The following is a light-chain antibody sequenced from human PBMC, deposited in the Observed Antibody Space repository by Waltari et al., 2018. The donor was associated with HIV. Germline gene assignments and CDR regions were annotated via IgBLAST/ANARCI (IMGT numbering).Light chain of an antibody. CDR3: CSYAGSSTLEV. J-gene: IGLJ2*01. V-gene: IGLV2-23*01. CDR2: EGS. CDR1: SSDVGSYNL. Sequence: QSALTQPASVSGSPGQSITLSCTGTSSDVGSYNLLSCYQQHPGKAPKLMIYEGSKRPSGVSNRFSGSKSGNTASLTISGLQAEDEADYYCCSYAGSSTLEVFGGGTKLTVL.